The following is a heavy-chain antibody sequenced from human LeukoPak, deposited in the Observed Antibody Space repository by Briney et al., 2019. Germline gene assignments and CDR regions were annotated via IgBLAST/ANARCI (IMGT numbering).Heavy chain of an antibody. D-gene: IGHD3-10*01. V-gene: IGHV1-8*01. J-gene: IGHJ5*02. CDR2: MNPNSGNT. CDR1: GYSFTSYD. CDR3: ARRRAMVRGVINYNWFGP. Sequence: ASVKVSCKASGYSFTSYDINWVRQATGQGLEWMGWMNPNSGNTGYAQKFQGRVTMTRNTSISTAYMELSSLRSEDTAVYYCARRRAMVRGVINYNWFGPWGQGTLVTVSS.